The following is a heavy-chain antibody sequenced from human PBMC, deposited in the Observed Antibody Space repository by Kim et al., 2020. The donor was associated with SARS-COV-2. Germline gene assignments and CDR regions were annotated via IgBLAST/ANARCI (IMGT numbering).Heavy chain of an antibody. J-gene: IGHJ5*02. Sequence: PSLKSRVTISVDTSKNQFSLKLSSVTAADTAMYYCARDWGDTAMGGWFDPWGQGTLVTVSS. D-gene: IGHD5-18*01. CDR3: ARDWGDTAMGGWFDP. V-gene: IGHV4-31*02.